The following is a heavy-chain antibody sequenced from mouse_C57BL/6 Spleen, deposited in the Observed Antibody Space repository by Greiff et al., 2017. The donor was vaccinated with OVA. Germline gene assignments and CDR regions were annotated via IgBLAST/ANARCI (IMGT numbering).Heavy chain of an antibody. CDR3: ARAGGYGCSSPSAMGY. V-gene: IGHV1-50*01. CDR2: IDPSDSNT. D-gene: IGHD1-1*01. J-gene: IGHJ4*01. CDR1: GYTFTSYW. Sequence: VQLQQSGAELVKPGASVKLSCKASGYTFTSYWMKWVKQRPGQGLEWIGGIDPSDSNTNYNQKFKGKATLTVDTSSSTAYMQLSSLTSEDSAVYYCARAGGYGCSSPSAMGYWGQGTSVTVAA.